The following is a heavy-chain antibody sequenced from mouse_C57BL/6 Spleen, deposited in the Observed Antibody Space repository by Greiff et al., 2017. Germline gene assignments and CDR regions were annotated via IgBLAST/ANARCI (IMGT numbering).Heavy chain of an antibody. CDR1: GFTFSDYY. D-gene: IGHD2-4*01. Sequence: EVQLVESEGGLVQPGSSMKLSCTASGFTFSDYYMAWVRQVPEKGLEWVANINYDGSSTYYLDSLKSRFIISRDNAKNILYLQLSSLKSEDTATYYCARDHYDYDYFDYWGQGTTLTVSS. CDR3: ARDHYDYDYFDY. J-gene: IGHJ2*01. CDR2: INYDGSST. V-gene: IGHV5-16*01.